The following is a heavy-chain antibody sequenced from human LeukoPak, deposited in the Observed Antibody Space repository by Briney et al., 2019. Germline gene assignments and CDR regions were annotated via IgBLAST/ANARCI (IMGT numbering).Heavy chain of an antibody. CDR2: IYAGNSDA. J-gene: IGHJ4*02. Sequence: GESLKISFQGFGYTFTTSWIGWVRQLPGKGLEWMAIIYAGNSDAKYSPSFQGQVSISIDKSINTAFLQRSSLKASDTTMYYCVSDRSGGGGDYWGQGTLVTVSS. V-gene: IGHV5-51*01. D-gene: IGHD2-15*01. CDR1: GYTFTTSW. CDR3: VSDRSGGGGDY.